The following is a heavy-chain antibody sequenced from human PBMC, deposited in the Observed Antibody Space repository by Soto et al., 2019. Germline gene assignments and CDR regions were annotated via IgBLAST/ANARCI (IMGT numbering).Heavy chain of an antibody. CDR1: GGSFSNFV. V-gene: IGHV1-69*01. Sequence: QVQLVQSGAEVKKPGSSVKVSCKASGGSFSNFVISWVRQAPGQGLEWMGGIIPNFGTTNDAQKFQGKVTITADETTRTAYPELRGLTSEDTSGEYSARDAGGEATMRDWGQGTLVTVSS. CDR2: IIPNFGTT. J-gene: IGHJ4*02. CDR3: ARDAGGEATMRD. D-gene: IGHD3-16*01.